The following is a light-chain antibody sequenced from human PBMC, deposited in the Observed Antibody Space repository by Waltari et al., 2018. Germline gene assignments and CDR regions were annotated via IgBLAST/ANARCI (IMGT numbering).Light chain of an antibody. V-gene: IGKV3-15*01. CDR3: QQYNNWPPTWT. CDR2: GAS. Sequence: EIVMTQSPATLSVSPGERATLSCRASQSVSSNVAWYQQKPGQAPRLLIYGASTRAAGLPARFSGSWSGTEFTLTISSMQSEDFAVYYCQQYNNWPPTWTFGQGTKVEIK. J-gene: IGKJ1*01. CDR1: QSVSSN.